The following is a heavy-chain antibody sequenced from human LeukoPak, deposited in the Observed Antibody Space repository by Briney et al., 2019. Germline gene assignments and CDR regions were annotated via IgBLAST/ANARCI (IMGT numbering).Heavy chain of an antibody. CDR1: GFTFSSYG. CDR2: ISGSGGST. CDR3: AKVHWGEVTSPFDY. D-gene: IGHD3-16*02. V-gene: IGHV3-23*01. J-gene: IGHJ4*02. Sequence: PGGSLRLSCAASGFTFSSYGMSWVRQAPGKGLEWVSAISGSGGSTYYADSVKGRFTISRDNSKNTLYLQMNSLRAEDTAVYYCAKVHWGEVTSPFDYWGQGTLVTVSS.